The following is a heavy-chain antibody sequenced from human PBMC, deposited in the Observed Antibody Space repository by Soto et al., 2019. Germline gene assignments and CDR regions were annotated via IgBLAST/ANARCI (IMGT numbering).Heavy chain of an antibody. CDR3: ARGLGTMIAPGY. J-gene: IGHJ4*02. Sequence: QVQLVQSGAEVKKPGASVKVSCKASGYTFTSYDINWVRQATGQGLEWMGWMNPNSGNTGYAQKFQGRVTMXRXXDISTAYMELSSLRSEDTAVYYCARGLGTMIAPGYWGQGTLVTVSS. CDR1: GYTFTSYD. CDR2: MNPNSGNT. D-gene: IGHD3-22*01. V-gene: IGHV1-8*01.